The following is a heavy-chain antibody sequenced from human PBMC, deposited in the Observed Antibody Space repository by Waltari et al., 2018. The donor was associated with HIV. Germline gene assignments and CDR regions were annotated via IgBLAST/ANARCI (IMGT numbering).Heavy chain of an antibody. V-gene: IGHV4-59*01. D-gene: IGHD3-16*01. CDR2: IYYSGST. CDR3: ARSTTGGYGSGLTY. Sequence: QVQLQESGPGLVKPSETLSLTCTVSGGSISSYYWSWIRQPPGKVLDWIGYIYYSGSTNYNPSLKIRVTISLDTSKCQFSLDLNSVTAADTAVYFCARSTTGGYGSGLTYWSQGTLVTVSS. CDR1: GGSISSYY. J-gene: IGHJ4*02.